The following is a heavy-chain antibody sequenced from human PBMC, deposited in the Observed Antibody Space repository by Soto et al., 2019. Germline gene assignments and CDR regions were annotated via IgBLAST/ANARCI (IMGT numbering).Heavy chain of an antibody. D-gene: IGHD3-10*01. CDR3: ARQGFGATHGLVDV. CDR2: IIPIFGTA. Sequence: SVKVSCKASGGTFSSYAISWVRQAPGQGLEWMGGIIPIFGTANYAQKFQGRVTITADESTSTAYMELSSLRSEDTAVYYCARQGFGATHGLVDVWGQGTTVTVSS. J-gene: IGHJ6*02. CDR1: GGTFSSYA. V-gene: IGHV1-69*13.